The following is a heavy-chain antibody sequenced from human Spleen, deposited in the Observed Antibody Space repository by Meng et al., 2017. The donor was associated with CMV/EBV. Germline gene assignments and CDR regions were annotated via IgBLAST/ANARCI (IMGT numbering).Heavy chain of an antibody. D-gene: IGHD3-22*01. Sequence: QVQLQESGPGLVKPYPTLSLTCTVSGGSISSGAYYWGWIRQLPGKGLEWIAYIHYSGSTYYSPSLKRRVTISVDTSRNQLSLKLSSMTAADTAVYYCARYVFDSSSLYSNWFDPWGQGTLVTVSS. CDR2: IHYSGST. CDR3: ARYVFDSSSLYSNWFDP. CDR1: GGSISSGAYY. J-gene: IGHJ5*02. V-gene: IGHV4-31*03.